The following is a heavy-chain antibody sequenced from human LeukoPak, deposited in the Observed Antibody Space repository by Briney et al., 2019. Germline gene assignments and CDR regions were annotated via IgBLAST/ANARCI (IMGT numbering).Heavy chain of an antibody. CDR1: GGTFSSYA. CDR3: AKVSWRDSGSSLDY. D-gene: IGHD1-26*01. Sequence: SVKVSCKASGGTFSSYAISWVRQAPGQGLEWMGGIIPIFGTANYAQKFQGRVTITADESTSTAYMELSSLRSEDTAVYYCAKVSWRDSGSSLDYWGQGTLVTVSS. J-gene: IGHJ4*02. CDR2: IIPIFGTA. V-gene: IGHV1-69*13.